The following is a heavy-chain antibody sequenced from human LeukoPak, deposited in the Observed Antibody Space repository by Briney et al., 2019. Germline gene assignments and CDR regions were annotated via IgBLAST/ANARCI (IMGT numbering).Heavy chain of an antibody. CDR2: IKQDGSEK. J-gene: IGHJ4*02. CDR3: ARRKIVATILTGAYYFDY. Sequence: GGSLRLSCAASRFTFSNYWMSWVRQAPGKGLEWVANIKQDGSEKYYVDSVKGRFTISRDNAKNSLYLQMNSLRAEDTAVYYCARRKIVATILTGAYYFDYWGQGTLVTVSS. CDR1: RFTFSNYW. D-gene: IGHD5-12*01. V-gene: IGHV3-7*01.